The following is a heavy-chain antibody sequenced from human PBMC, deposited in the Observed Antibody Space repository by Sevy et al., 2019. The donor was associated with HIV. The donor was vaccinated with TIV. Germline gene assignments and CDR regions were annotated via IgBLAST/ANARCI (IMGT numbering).Heavy chain of an antibody. CDR2: IKSKTDGGTT. J-gene: IGHJ3*02. V-gene: IGHV3-15*01. CDR1: GFTFSNAW. Sequence: GGSLRLSCAASGFTFSNAWMSWVRQAPGKGLEWVGRIKSKTDGGTTDYAAPVKGRFTISRDDSKNTLYLQMNSLKTEDTAVYYCNTDPPLNYYDSSGYYYDAFDIWGQGTMVTVSS. D-gene: IGHD3-22*01. CDR3: NTDPPLNYYDSSGYYYDAFDI.